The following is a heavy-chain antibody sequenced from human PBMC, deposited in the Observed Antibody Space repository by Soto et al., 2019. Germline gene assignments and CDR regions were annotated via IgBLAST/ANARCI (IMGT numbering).Heavy chain of an antibody. J-gene: IGHJ6*02. V-gene: IGHV1-69*12. CDR1: GGTFSSYA. CDR2: IIPIFGTA. D-gene: IGHD3-3*01. Sequence: QVQLVQSGAEVKKPGSSVKVSCKASGGTFSSYAISWVRQAPGQGLEWMGGIIPIFGTANYAQKFQGRVTITADESTSTAYMELSSLRSEDTAVYYCAYYDFWSGRHKYYYYGMDVWGQGTTVTVSS. CDR3: AYYDFWSGRHKYYYYGMDV.